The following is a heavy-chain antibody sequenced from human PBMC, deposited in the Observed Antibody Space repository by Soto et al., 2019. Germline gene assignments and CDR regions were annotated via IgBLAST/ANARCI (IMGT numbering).Heavy chain of an antibody. J-gene: IGHJ4*02. V-gene: IGHV1-69*12. CDR2: IIPIFGTA. Sequence: QVQLVQSGAEVKKPGSSVKVSCKASGGTFSSYAISWVRQAPGQGLEWMGGIIPIFGTAKYAQKFQGRVTITADESTSSAYMELSSLRSDDTAVYYCASLLRGYSGTGDYWGQGTLVTVSS. CDR3: ASLLRGYSGTGDY. D-gene: IGHD5-12*01. CDR1: GGTFSSYA.